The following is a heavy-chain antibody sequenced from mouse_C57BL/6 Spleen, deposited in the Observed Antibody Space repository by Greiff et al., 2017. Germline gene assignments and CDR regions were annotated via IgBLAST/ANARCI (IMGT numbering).Heavy chain of an antibody. V-gene: IGHV7-3*01. CDR3: ASSYGSYAMDD. CDR1: GFTFTDYY. CDR2: IRNKANGYTT. Sequence: EVQVVESGGGLVQPGGSLSLSCAASGFTFTDYYMSWVRQPPGKALEWLGFIRNKANGYTTEYSASVKGRFTISRDNSQSILYLQMNALRAEDSATYYCASSYGSYAMDDWGKGTSVTVSS. D-gene: IGHD1-1*01. J-gene: IGHJ4*01.